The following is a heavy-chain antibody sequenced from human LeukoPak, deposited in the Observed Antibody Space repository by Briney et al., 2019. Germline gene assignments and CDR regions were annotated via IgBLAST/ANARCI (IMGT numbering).Heavy chain of an antibody. CDR2: IHYSGTT. Sequence: SETLSLTCAVYGGSFSGYFWSWIRQPPGKGLEWIGNIHYSGTTNYNPSLNSRVTISVDTSKNQFSLKLNSVTAADTAMFYCARQSHGGNSGAFDYWGQGTLVTVSS. D-gene: IGHD4-23*01. CDR1: GGSFSGYF. CDR3: ARQSHGGNSGAFDY. V-gene: IGHV4-59*08. J-gene: IGHJ4*02.